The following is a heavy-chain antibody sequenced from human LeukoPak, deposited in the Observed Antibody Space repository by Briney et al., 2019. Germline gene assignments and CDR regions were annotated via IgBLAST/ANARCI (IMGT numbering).Heavy chain of an antibody. CDR2: IGTSSTTI. Sequence: PGGSLRLSCAASGFTFSSYTMNWVRQPPGKGLEWVSNIGTSSTTIYYADSVKGRFTISRDNAKNSLYLQMNSLRAEDTAVYYCAKGNTKGSRGAGIAAAGTLGYWGQGTLVTVSS. CDR3: AKGNTKGSRGAGIAAAGTLGY. V-gene: IGHV3-48*01. D-gene: IGHD6-13*01. CDR1: GFTFSSYT. J-gene: IGHJ4*02.